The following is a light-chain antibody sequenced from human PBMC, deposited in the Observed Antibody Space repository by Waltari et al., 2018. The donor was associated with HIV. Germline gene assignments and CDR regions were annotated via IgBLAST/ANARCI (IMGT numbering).Light chain of an antibody. CDR1: RSNIGAGSD. CDR3: QSYDSSLSGYV. V-gene: IGLV1-40*01. J-gene: IGLJ1*01. CDR2: GSS. Sequence: QSVLTQPPSVSGAPGQRVTISCTGSRSNIGAGSDVHWYLEVPGTAPTLRIFGSSKRPSGVPDRFSGSKSGTAASRAITGLQAEDEADYYCQSYDSSLSGYVFGSGTKVTVL.